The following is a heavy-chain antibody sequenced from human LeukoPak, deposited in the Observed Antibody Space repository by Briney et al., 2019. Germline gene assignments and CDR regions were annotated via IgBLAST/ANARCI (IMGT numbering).Heavy chain of an antibody. D-gene: IGHD1-1*01. CDR3: ARFGNWNDYNC. CDR1: GGSFSGYY. V-gene: IGHV4-34*01. CDR2: INHSGST. Sequence: SETLSLTCAVYGGSFSGYYWSWIRQPPGKGLEWIGEINHSGSTNYNPSLKSRVTISVDTSKNQFSLKLSSVTAADTAVYYCARFGNWNDYNCWGQGTLVTVSS. J-gene: IGHJ4*02.